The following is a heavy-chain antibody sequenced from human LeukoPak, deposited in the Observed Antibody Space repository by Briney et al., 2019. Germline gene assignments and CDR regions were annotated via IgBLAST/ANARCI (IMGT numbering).Heavy chain of an antibody. CDR3: ARTRTIVGAKGFDY. J-gene: IGHJ4*02. Sequence: GASVKVSCKASGYTFTGYYMHWVRQAPGQGLEWMGRINPNSGGTNYAQKFQGRVTMTGDTSISTAYMELSRLRSDDTAVYYCARTRTIVGAKGFDYWGQGTLVTVSS. CDR2: INPNSGGT. D-gene: IGHD1-26*01. V-gene: IGHV1-2*06. CDR1: GYTFTGYY.